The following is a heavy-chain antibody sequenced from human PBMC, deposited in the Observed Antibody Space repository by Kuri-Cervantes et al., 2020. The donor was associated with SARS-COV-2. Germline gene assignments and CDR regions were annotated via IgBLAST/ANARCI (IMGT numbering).Heavy chain of an antibody. J-gene: IGHJ4*02. Sequence: GSLRLSCTVSGGSISSSSYYWGWIRQPPGKGLEWIGSIYYSGSTYYNPSLKSRVTISVDTSKNQFSLKLSSVTAADTAVYYCARGGMVRFLYYWGQGTLVTVSS. CDR2: IYYSGST. CDR1: GGSISSSSYY. CDR3: ARGGMVRFLYY. V-gene: IGHV4-39*01. D-gene: IGHD3-3*01.